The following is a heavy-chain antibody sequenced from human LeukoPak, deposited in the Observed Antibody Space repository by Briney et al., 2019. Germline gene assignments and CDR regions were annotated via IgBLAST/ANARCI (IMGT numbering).Heavy chain of an antibody. J-gene: IGHJ4*02. V-gene: IGHV3-30*04. Sequence: GRSLRLSCAASGFNFRSNAMHWVRQAPGKGLEWVAVISYHGSDKYFADSVKGRFTISRDNSKNTLYLQMNSLRAEDTAVYYCAKVYSGYDHFTLGYWGQGTLVTVSS. CDR1: GFNFRSNA. CDR2: ISYHGSDK. CDR3: AKVYSGYDHFTLGY. D-gene: IGHD5-12*01.